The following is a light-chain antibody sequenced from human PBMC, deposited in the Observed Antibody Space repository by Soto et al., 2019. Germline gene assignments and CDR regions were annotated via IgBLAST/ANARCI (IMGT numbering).Light chain of an antibody. J-gene: IGKJ5*01. CDR1: QTVSITY. CDR2: GAS. CDR3: QQYASSPLIS. Sequence: DIVMTQSPGTLSLSPWESATLSCRATQTVSITYLTWYQQKPGQAPRLLIFGASKRATGIPDRLSGSGSGRDFTLTISGLEPEDFAVYYCQQYASSPLISFGQGTRLEIK. V-gene: IGKV3-20*01.